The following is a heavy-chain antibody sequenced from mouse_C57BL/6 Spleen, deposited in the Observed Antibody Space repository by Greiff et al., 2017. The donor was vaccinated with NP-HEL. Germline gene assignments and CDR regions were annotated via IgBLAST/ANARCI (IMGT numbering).Heavy chain of an antibody. V-gene: IGHV5-9*01. CDR3: ASHSGDGYYFDY. CDR1: GFTFSSYT. Sequence: VQGVESGGGLVKPGGSLKLSCAASGFTFSSYTMSWVRQTPEKRLEWVATISGGGGNTYYPDSVKGRFTISRDNAKNTLYLQMSSLRSEDTALYYCASHSGDGYYFDYWGQGTTLTVSS. CDR2: ISGGGGNT. J-gene: IGHJ2*01. D-gene: IGHD2-3*01.